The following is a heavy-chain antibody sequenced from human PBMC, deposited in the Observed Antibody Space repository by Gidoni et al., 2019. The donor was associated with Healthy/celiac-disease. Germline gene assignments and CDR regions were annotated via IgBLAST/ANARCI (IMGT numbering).Heavy chain of an antibody. D-gene: IGHD3-3*01. CDR1: GFTFSRYA. V-gene: IGHV3-23*01. CDR3: AKGQEDDFWSGYTYYFDY. J-gene: IGHJ4*02. CDR2: ISGSGGST. Sequence: EVQLLESGGGLVQPGGSLRPSCAASGFTFSRYAMSWVRQAPGKGLEWVSAISGSGGSTYYADSVKGRFTISRDNSKNTLYLQMNSLRAEDTAVYYCAKGQEDDFWSGYTYYFDYWGQGTLVTVSS.